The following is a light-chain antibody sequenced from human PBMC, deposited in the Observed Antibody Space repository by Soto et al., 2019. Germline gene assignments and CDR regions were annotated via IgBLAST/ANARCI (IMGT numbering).Light chain of an antibody. CDR2: GAS. J-gene: IGKJ2*01. CDR1: QRVSSSY. V-gene: IGKV3-20*01. Sequence: IVLTQSPGTLSLSPGERATLSCRASQRVSSSYLAWYQQKPGQAPRLLISGASSRATGIPDRFSGRGSGTDFTLTSSRLEPEDVAVYYCQQYGSSPYTFGQGNKLEIK. CDR3: QQYGSSPYT.